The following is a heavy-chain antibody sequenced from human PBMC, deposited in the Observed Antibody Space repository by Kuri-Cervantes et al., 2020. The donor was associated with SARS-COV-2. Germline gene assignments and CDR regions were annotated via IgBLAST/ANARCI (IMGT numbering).Heavy chain of an antibody. CDR3: ARDKGSQDAFDI. CDR1: GFTFSSYG. Sequence: GESLKISCAASGFTFSSYGMHWVRQAPGKGLEWVAFIRYDGSNKYYADSVKGRFTISRDNSKNTLYLQMNSLRAEDTAVYYCARDKGSQDAFDIWGQGTMVTVSS. V-gene: IGHV3-30*02. CDR2: IRYDGSNK. J-gene: IGHJ3*02.